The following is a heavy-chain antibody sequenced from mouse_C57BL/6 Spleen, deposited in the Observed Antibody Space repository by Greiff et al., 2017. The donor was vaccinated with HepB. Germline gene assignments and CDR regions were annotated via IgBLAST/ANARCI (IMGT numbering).Heavy chain of an antibody. J-gene: IGHJ3*01. Sequence: QVQLQQSGPELVKPGASVKISCKASGYAFSSSWMNWVKQRPGKGLEWIGRIYPGDGDTNYNGKFKGKATLTADKSSSTAYMQLSSLTSEDSAVYFCAGTAQAPFAYWGQGTLVTVSA. CDR3: AGTAQAPFAY. CDR2: IYPGDGDT. D-gene: IGHD3-2*02. CDR1: GYAFSSSW. V-gene: IGHV1-82*01.